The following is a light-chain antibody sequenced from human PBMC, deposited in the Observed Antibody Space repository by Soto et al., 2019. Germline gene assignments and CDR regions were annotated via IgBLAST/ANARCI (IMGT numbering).Light chain of an antibody. CDR1: QSVSSSY. Sequence: EIVLTQSPGTLSLSPGERATLSCRASQSVSSSYLAWYQQKPGQAPRLLNYGASSRATGIPDRFSGSGSGTDFTLTISRLEPEDFAVYYCQQYDTSQYTFGQGTKLEIK. J-gene: IGKJ2*01. CDR3: QQYDTSQYT. V-gene: IGKV3-20*01. CDR2: GAS.